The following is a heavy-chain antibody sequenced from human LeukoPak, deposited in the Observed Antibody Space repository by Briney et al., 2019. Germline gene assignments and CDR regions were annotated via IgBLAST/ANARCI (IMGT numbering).Heavy chain of an antibody. Sequence: KAGGSLRLSCAASGFTFSNAWMSWVRQAPGKGLEWVGRIKSKTDGGTTDYAAPVKGRFTISRDDSKNTLYLQMNSLKTEDTAVYYCTTDPLHDYGGNSGDYWGPGTLVTVSS. CDR1: GFTFSNAW. D-gene: IGHD4-23*01. J-gene: IGHJ4*02. CDR2: IKSKTDGGTT. V-gene: IGHV3-15*01. CDR3: TTDPLHDYGGNSGDY.